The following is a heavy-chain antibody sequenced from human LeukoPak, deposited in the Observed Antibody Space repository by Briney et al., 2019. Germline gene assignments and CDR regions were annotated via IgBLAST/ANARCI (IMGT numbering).Heavy chain of an antibody. CDR1: GYSYTSYW. CDR3: ARWDYDILTGYWQGYFDY. V-gene: IGHV5-51*01. Sequence: GESLKISCKGSGYSYTSYWIGWVRQMPGKGLEWMGISYPGDSDTRYSPSFQGQVTISADKSISTAYLQWSSLKASDTAMYYCARWDYDILTGYWQGYFDYWGQGTLVSVSS. J-gene: IGHJ4*02. CDR2: SYPGDSDT. D-gene: IGHD3-9*01.